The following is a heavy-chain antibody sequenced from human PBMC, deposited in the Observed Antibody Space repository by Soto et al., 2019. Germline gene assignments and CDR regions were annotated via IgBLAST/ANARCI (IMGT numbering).Heavy chain of an antibody. CDR2: IYYSGST. Sequence: QLHLQESGPGLVKPSETLSLTCTVSGDSSSSSSSFWAWIRQPPEKGLEWIGSIYYSGSTYYNPSLKSRVTISVDTSKNQFSLKLSSVTAADTAIFYCAKQTSTPYNSFDPWGQGTLVTVSS. J-gene: IGHJ5*02. CDR3: AKQTSTPYNSFDP. D-gene: IGHD2-15*01. CDR1: GDSSSSSSSF. V-gene: IGHV4-39*01.